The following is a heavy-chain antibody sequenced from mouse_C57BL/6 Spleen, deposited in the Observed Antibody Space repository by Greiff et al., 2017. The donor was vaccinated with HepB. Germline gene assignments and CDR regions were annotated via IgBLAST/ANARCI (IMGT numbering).Heavy chain of an antibody. Sequence: VQLQQSGPELVKPGASVKISCKASGYTFTDYYMNWVKQSHGKSLEWIGDINPNNGGTSYNQKFKGKATLTVDKSSSTAYMELRSLTSEDSAVYYCAREREIYYDYDGAMDYWGQGTSVTVSS. CDR3: AREREIYYDYDGAMDY. J-gene: IGHJ4*01. CDR1: GYTFTDYY. V-gene: IGHV1-26*01. D-gene: IGHD2-4*01. CDR2: INPNNGGT.